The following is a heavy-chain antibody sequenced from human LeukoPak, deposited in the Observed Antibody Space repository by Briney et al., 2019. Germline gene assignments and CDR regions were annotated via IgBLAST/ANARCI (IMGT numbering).Heavy chain of an antibody. V-gene: IGHV4-39*01. CDR1: GGSISSSSYY. J-gene: IGHJ4*02. CDR2: ISYIGST. Sequence: SETLSFTCTVSGGSISSSSYYWGGIRQPPGKGLGRIGSISYIGSTYYNPSLKSRVTISVDTSKNQFSLKLSSVTAADTAVYYCARSSIPTRLVDYWGQGTLVTVSS. CDR3: ARSSIPTRLVDY. D-gene: IGHD6-6*01.